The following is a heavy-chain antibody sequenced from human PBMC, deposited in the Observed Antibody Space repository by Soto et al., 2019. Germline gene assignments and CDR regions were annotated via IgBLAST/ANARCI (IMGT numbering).Heavy chain of an antibody. CDR1: GGSVSSETHS. V-gene: IGHV4-61*03. CDR3: GRGDRRGTYYFDY. CDR2: ISHSGIT. Sequence: SENLSLTCAVFGGSVSSETHSWSWIRQTPGKGLEWIGYISHSGITNSNPSLKCRLTISVDKSTNHFSLSLASVTAADQAIYHRGRGDRRGTYYFDYGGQGTRVTVSS. J-gene: IGHJ4*02. D-gene: IGHD3-16*01.